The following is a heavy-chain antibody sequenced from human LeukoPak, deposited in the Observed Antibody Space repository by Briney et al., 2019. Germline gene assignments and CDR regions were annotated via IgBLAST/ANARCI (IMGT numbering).Heavy chain of an antibody. CDR2: IYSGGST. Sequence: GGSLRLSCAASGFTVSSNYMSWVRQAPGKGLEWVSVIYSGGSTYYADSVKGRFTISRDNSKNTLYLQMNSLRAEDTAVYYCARDHWVSIVARPRLHYYYYMDVWGKGTTVTVSS. CDR3: ARDHWVSIVARPRLHYYYYMDV. V-gene: IGHV3-66*02. J-gene: IGHJ6*03. CDR1: GFTVSSNY. D-gene: IGHD6-6*01.